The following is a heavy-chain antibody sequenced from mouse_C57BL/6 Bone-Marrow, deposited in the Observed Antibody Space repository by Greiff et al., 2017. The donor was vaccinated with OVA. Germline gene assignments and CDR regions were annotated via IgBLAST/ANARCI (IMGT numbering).Heavy chain of an antibody. CDR1: GFTFSSYA. D-gene: IGHD1-1*01. CDR3: ARDGPFYYCGSSYAFAY. Sequence: EVKLVESGGGLVKPGGSLKLSCAASGFTFSSYAMSWVRQTPEKGLEWVATISDGGSYTYYPDNVKGRFTISRDNAKNNLYLQMSHLKSEDTAMYYCARDGPFYYCGSSYAFAYWGQGTLVTVSA. J-gene: IGHJ3*01. V-gene: IGHV5-4*01. CDR2: ISDGGSYT.